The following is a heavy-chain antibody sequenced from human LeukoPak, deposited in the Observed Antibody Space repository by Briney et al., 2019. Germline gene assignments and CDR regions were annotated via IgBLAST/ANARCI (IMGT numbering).Heavy chain of an antibody. Sequence: GGSLRLSCAASGFTFSSYGMHWVRQAPGKGLEWVAFIRYDGSNKYYADSVKGRFTISRDNAKNSLYLQMNSLRAEDTAVYYCARYDSSGNGLDIWGQGTMVTVSS. CDR1: GFTFSSYG. D-gene: IGHD3-22*01. V-gene: IGHV3-30*02. J-gene: IGHJ3*02. CDR2: IRYDGSNK. CDR3: ARYDSSGNGLDI.